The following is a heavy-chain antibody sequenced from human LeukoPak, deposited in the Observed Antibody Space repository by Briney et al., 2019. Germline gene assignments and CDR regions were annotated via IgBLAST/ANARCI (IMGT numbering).Heavy chain of an antibody. CDR2: ISSSGGST. D-gene: IGHD3-10*01. CDR1: GFTFSAYG. V-gene: IGHV3-23*01. Sequence: GGTLRLSCAASGFTFSAYGMTWVRQAPGKGLEWVSSISSSGGSTYYADSVRGRFTISRDNSKNTLYLQMNSLRAEDTAIYYCAKDLVTGSFDYWGQGTLVTVSS. J-gene: IGHJ4*02. CDR3: AKDLVTGSFDY.